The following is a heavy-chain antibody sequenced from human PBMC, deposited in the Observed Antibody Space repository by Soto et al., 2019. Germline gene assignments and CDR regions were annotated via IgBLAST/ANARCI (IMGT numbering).Heavy chain of an antibody. CDR2: TYYSGAT. Sequence: QVQLQESGPGLVKPSQTLSLTCTVSGGSISSGGYYWSWNRQHPGKGLEWIGYTYYSGATYYNPSVKSPVSISGELSNNQLSLKLIFVTAADTAVYYCSISFNITISAGVKYYYYYYVMVVWGQGTTVTVPS. V-gene: IGHV4-31*01. CDR3: SISFNITISAGVKYYYYYYVMVV. J-gene: IGHJ6*02. D-gene: IGHD3-10*01. CDR1: GGSISSGGYY.